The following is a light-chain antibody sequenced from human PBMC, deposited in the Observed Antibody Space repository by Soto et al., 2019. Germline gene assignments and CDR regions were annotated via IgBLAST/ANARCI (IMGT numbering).Light chain of an antibody. J-gene: IGKJ4*01. CDR1: QSVSSSY. CDR2: GAS. Sequence: EIVLTQSPGTLSLSPGERATLSCRASQSVSSSYLASYQQKPGQAPRHLIYGASSRSTGIPDRFSGSGSGTDFTLNMSRLEPEDFALYYCQQCDSSPLTFGGGTQVEIK. CDR3: QQCDSSPLT. V-gene: IGKV3-20*01.